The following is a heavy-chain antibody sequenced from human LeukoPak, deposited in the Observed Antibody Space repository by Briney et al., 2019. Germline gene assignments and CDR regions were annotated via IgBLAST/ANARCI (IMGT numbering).Heavy chain of an antibody. CDR3: AKERSEVVVAATNY. J-gene: IGHJ4*02. V-gene: IGHV3-23*01. D-gene: IGHD2-15*01. Sequence: GGSLRLSCAASGFTFNSYAMTWVRQAPGKGLEWVSPITGGGDTTYYADSVRGRFTISRDNSKNTLSLQINSLRAEDTAVYYCAKERSEVVVAATNYWGQGTLVTVSS. CDR2: ITGGGDTT. CDR1: GFTFNSYA.